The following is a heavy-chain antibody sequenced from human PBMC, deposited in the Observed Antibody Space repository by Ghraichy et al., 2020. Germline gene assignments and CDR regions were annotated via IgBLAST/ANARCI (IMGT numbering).Heavy chain of an antibody. J-gene: IGHJ4*02. CDR1: GFTFNSYW. D-gene: IGHD1-26*01. V-gene: IGHV3-74*01. CDR2: IYSDGST. CDR3: ARADIGGGSFYSQ. Sequence: SLNISCAASGFTFNSYWMHWVRQAPGKGLVWVSRIYSDGSTNYADSMEGRFTISRDNAKNTVYLQMNSLRADDTAVYYCARADIGGGSFYSQWGQGTLVTV.